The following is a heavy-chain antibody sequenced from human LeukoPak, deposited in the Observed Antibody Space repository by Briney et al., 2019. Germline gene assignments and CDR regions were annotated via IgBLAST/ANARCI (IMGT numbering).Heavy chain of an antibody. CDR3: ARDHPYDSSSGDPFDI. CDR2: INPSGGST. CDR1: GYTFTSYY. Sequence: ASVKVSCKASGYTFTSYYMHWVRQAPGQGLELMGIINPSGGSTSYAQKFQGRVTMTRDTSTSTVYMELSSLRSEDTAVYYCARDHPYDSSSGDPFDIWGQGTMVTVSS. V-gene: IGHV1-46*01. J-gene: IGHJ3*02. D-gene: IGHD3-22*01.